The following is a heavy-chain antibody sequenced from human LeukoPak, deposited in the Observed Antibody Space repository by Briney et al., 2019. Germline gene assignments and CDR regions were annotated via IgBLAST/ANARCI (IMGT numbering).Heavy chain of an antibody. D-gene: IGHD2-8*01. CDR1: GGSISSYY. CDR3: ARGSLGYCTNGVCYYDY. V-gene: IGHV4-59*01. CDR2: IYYSGST. Sequence: SETLSLTCTVSGGSISSYYWSWIRQPPGKGLEWIGYIYYSGSTNYNPSLKSRVTISVDTSKNQFSLKLSSVTAADTAVYYCARGSLGYCTNGVCYYDYWGQGILVTVSS. J-gene: IGHJ4*02.